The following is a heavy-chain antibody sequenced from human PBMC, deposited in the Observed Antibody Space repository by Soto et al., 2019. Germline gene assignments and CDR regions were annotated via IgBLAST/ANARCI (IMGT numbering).Heavy chain of an antibody. V-gene: IGHV1-18*01. CDR1: GYTFTSYG. J-gene: IGHJ4*02. CDR2: INPFDGSR. D-gene: IGHD3-10*01. Sequence: ASVKVSCTASGYTFTSYGSSWVRQAPGQGLEWMGWINPFDGSRMFAQSFQGRVTMTRDTSTSTVYMEVSSLRSEDTAVYYCSRVDPGETSPFDHWGQGTLVTVSS. CDR3: SRVDPGETSPFDH.